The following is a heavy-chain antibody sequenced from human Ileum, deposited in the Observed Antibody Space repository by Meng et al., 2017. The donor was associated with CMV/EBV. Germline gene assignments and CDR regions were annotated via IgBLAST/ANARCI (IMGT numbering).Heavy chain of an antibody. J-gene: IGHJ4*02. V-gene: IGHV3-30-3*01. CDR2: ISYDGSNK. CDR1: GFTFSSYA. CDR3: ARSYYDFWSGYYNSLGY. Sequence: GGSLRLSCAASGFTFSSYAMHWVRQAPGKGLEWVAVISYDGSNKYYADSVKGRFTISRDNSKNTLYLQMNSLRAEDTAVYYCARSYYDFWSGYYNSLGYWGQGTLVTVSS. D-gene: IGHD3-3*01.